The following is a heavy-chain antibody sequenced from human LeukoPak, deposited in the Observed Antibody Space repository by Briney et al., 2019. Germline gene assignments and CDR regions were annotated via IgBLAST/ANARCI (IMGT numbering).Heavy chain of an antibody. D-gene: IGHD4-23*01. V-gene: IGHV3-23*01. J-gene: IGHJ6*02. CDR1: GFTFSSYA. CDR3: ARDLHGGYYYYGMDV. Sequence: PGGSLRLSCAASGFTFSSYAMSWVRQAPGKGLEWVSAISGSGGSTYYADSVKGRFTISRDNSKNTLYLQMNSLRAEDTAVYYCARDLHGGYYYYGMDVWGQGTTVTVSS. CDR2: ISGSGGST.